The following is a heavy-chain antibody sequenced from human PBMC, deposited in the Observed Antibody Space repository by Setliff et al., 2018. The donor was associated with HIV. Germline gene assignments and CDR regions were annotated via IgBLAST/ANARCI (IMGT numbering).Heavy chain of an antibody. D-gene: IGHD2-21*02. V-gene: IGHV3-48*01. CDR2: IGSGSTPI. CDR3: ASGGGGNSGTRWSDY. J-gene: IGHJ4*02. Sequence: PGGSLRLSCAASEFSFSSYAMTWVRQVPGKGLQWLSYIGSGSTPIFYADSVKGRFTVSRDNAKNELSLHMNSLRAEDTAVYYCASGGGGNSGTRWSDYWGRGTLVTVSS. CDR1: EFSFSSYA.